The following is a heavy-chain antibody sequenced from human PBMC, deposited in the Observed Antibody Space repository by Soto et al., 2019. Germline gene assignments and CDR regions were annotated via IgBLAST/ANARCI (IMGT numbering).Heavy chain of an antibody. D-gene: IGHD3-10*01. CDR1: GFTFNNYA. Sequence: EVQLLESGGGLVQPGGSLRLSCAASGFTFNNYAMTWVRQAPGKGLEWVSAISGGGDTTSYADSVKGRFTVSRDGSKNTLYLQMGSLRAEDPALYYWAKGRGGSGSLPPRVDFWGQGTLVTVSS. J-gene: IGHJ4*02. V-gene: IGHV3-23*01. CDR3: AKGRGGSGSLPPRVDF. CDR2: ISGGGDTT.